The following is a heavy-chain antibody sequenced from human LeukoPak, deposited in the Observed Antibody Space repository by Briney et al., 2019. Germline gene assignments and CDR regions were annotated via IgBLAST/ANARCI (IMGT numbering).Heavy chain of an antibody. CDR2: IYYSGST. CDR1: GGSISSSSYY. Sequence: TETLSLTCTVSGGSISSSSYYWGWIRQPPAKGLEWIGSIYYSGSTYYNPSLKYRVTISVDTSKNQFSLKLSSVTAADTAVYYCVLVGATTDWYFDLWGRGTLVTVSS. CDR3: VLVGATTDWYFDL. V-gene: IGHV4-39*07. J-gene: IGHJ2*01. D-gene: IGHD1-26*01.